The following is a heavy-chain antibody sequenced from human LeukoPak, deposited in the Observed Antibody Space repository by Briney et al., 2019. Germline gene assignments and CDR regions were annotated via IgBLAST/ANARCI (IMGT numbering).Heavy chain of an antibody. D-gene: IGHD6-19*01. CDR2: INSDGSEG. V-gene: IGHV3-7*03. J-gene: IGHJ4*02. CDR3: AKRLAMTGTYHFDY. Sequence: PGGSLRLSCAVSGFTFSGFWMSWSRQAPGKGLEWVASINSDGSEGYYADVVKGRFTISRDNAKNSLYLQINSLRAEDTAVHYCAKRLAMTGTYHFDYWGQGTLVTVSS. CDR1: GFTFSGFW.